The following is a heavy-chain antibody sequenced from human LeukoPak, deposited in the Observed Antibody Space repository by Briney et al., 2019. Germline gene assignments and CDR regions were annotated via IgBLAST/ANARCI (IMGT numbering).Heavy chain of an antibody. Sequence: PGRSLRLSCAASGFTFTRYTINWVRQAPGKGLEWLSSISSSGTYIYYADSLRGRFTISRDDAKNSLYLQMNSLRAEDTAVYYCARRAGDSFDYWGQGTLVTVSS. CDR2: ISSSGTYI. V-gene: IGHV3-21*01. CDR1: GFTFTRYT. CDR3: ARRAGDSFDY. J-gene: IGHJ4*02. D-gene: IGHD3-22*01.